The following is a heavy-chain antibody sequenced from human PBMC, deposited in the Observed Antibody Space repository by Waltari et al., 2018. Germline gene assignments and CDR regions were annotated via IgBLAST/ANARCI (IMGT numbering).Heavy chain of an antibody. CDR2: IYYSGST. CDR1: GGSISSGSYY. V-gene: IGHV4-39*07. CDR3: ARDIFAVDFQSYYMDV. Sequence: QLQLQESGPGLVKPSETLSLTCTVSGGSISSGSYYWGWIRQPPGKGLEWIGSIYYSGSTSSNPSLKSRVTISVDTSKNQFYLKLTSVTAADTAVYYCARDIFAVDFQSYYMDVWGKGTTVTISS. J-gene: IGHJ6*03. D-gene: IGHD3-3*01.